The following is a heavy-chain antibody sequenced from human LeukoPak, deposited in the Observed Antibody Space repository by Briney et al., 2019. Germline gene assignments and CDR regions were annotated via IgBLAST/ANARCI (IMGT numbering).Heavy chain of an antibody. CDR2: INPSGGST. D-gene: IGHD4-17*01. J-gene: IGHJ4*02. V-gene: IGHV1-46*01. CDR1: GYTFTSYY. CDR3: AREGDDYGDYRYFDY. Sequence: ASVKVSCKASGYTFTSYYMHWVRQAPGQGLEWMGIINPSGGSTSYAQKFQGRVTMTRDTSTSTVYMELSSLRSEDTVVYYCAREGDDYGDYRYFDYWGQGTLVTVSS.